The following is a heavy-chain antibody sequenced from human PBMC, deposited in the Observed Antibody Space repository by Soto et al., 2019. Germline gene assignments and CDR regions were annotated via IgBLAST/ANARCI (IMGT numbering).Heavy chain of an antibody. V-gene: IGHV4-39*01. J-gene: IGHJ3*02. CDR3: ARHHVHYDSSGVGPYAFDI. Sequence: QLQLQESGPGLVKPSETLSLTCTVSGGSISSSSYYWGWIRQPPGKGLEWIGSIYYSGSTYYNPSLKSRVTISVDTSMSQFSLKLSSVTAADTAVYYCARHHVHYDSSGVGPYAFDIWGQGTMVTVSS. D-gene: IGHD3-22*01. CDR1: GGSISSSSYY. CDR2: IYYSGST.